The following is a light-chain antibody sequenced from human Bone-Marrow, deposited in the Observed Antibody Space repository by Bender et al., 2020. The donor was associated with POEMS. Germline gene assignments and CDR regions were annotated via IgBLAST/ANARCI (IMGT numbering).Light chain of an antibody. CDR3: SSYTGISKSVV. V-gene: IGLV1-47*02. CDR1: SSNVGSNH. CDR2: GYN. Sequence: QSVLAQPPSASETPGQRVTIFCSGRSSNVGSNHVSWYQQLPGKAPKLLIYGYNNRPSGVPDRFSGSKSDNTASLTVSGLRAEDEADYSCSSYTGISKSVVFGGGTKLTVL. J-gene: IGLJ2*01.